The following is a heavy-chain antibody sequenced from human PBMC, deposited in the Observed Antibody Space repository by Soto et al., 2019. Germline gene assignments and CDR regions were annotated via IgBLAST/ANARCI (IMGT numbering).Heavy chain of an antibody. CDR3: ASGGIIWSAPRPYSAIHV. Sequence: GGSLRLSCAASGFTFEDYAMHWVRQAPGKGLEWVSGISWNSGNIGYAESVKGRFTISRDNSKNTLYVQMNSLRAEDTAVYYCASGGIIWSAPRPYSAIHVWYKGPTVTGSS. CDR1: GFTFEDYA. J-gene: IGHJ6*04. V-gene: IGHV3-9*01. CDR2: ISWNSGNI. D-gene: IGHD3-3*01.